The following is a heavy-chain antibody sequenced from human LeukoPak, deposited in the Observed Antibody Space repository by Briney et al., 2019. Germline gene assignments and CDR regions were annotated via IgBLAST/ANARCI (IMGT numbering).Heavy chain of an antibody. CDR1: GASISSSSYY. CDR2: IYYSGST. CDR3: ARWSGFLYNWFDP. D-gene: IGHD3-3*01. J-gene: IGHJ5*02. V-gene: IGHV4-39*01. Sequence: SETLSLTCTVSGASISSSSYYWGWIRQPPGTGLEWIGSIYYSGSTHYNPSLKSRVIISVDTSNNQLSLKLSSVTAADTAVYYCARWSGFLYNWFDPWGQGTLVTVSS.